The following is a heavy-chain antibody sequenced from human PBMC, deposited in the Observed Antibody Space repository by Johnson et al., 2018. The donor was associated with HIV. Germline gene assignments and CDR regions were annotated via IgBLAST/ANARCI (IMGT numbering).Heavy chain of an antibody. Sequence: VQLVESGGGLIQPGGSLRLSCAASGFTVSSNYMSWVRQAPGKGLEWVSVIYSGGSTYYADSVKGRFTISRDNSKNTLYLQMNSLRAEDTAVYYCASDREVVTAIHDAFDSGGQGTMVTVSS. J-gene: IGHJ3*02. CDR1: GFTVSSNY. CDR3: ASDREVVTAIHDAFDS. D-gene: IGHD2-21*02. CDR2: IYSGGST. V-gene: IGHV3-66*03.